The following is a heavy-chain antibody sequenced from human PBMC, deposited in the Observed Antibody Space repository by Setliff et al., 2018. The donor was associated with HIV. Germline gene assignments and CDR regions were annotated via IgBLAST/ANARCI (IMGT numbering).Heavy chain of an antibody. CDR2: IYYGGST. CDR1: GGSISSGSYY. CDR3: AREWLVLNYYYYGMDV. V-gene: IGHV4-39*01. Sequence: PSETLSLTCTVSGGSISSGSYYWSWIRQPPGKGLEWIGSIYYGGSTYYNPSLKSRVTISVDTSKNQFSLKLSSVTAADTAVYYCAREWLVLNYYYYGMDVWGQGTTVTVS. J-gene: IGHJ6*02. D-gene: IGHD6-19*01.